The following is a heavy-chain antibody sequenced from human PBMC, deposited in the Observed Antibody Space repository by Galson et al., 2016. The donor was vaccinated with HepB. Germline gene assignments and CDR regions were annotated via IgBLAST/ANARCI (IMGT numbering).Heavy chain of an antibody. J-gene: IGHJ6*02. D-gene: IGHD2-2*01. CDR1: GYTFTGYY. V-gene: IGHV1-2*02. CDR3: ARETRLGSSTYGKDG. Sequence: SVKVSCKASGYTFTGYYMHWVRQAPGQGLEWMGWINPNSGGTNYAQKFQGRVTMTRDTSISTAYMELSRLRSDDTAVYYCARETRLGSSTYGKDGWGQGTTVTVSS. CDR2: INPNSGGT.